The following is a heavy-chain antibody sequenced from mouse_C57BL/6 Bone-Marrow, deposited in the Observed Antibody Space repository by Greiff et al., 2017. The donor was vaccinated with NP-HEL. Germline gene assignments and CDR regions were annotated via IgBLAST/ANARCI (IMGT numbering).Heavy chain of an antibody. CDR1: GFTFSSYG. CDR2: ISSGGSYT. Sequence: EVQRVESGGDLVKPGGSLKLSCAASGFTFSSYGMSWVRQTPDKRLEWVATISSGGSYTYYPDSVKGRFTIPRDNAKNTLYLQMSSLKSEDTAMYYCARLLYYGSSYDYWGQGTTLTVSS. J-gene: IGHJ2*01. V-gene: IGHV5-6*01. CDR3: ARLLYYGSSYDY. D-gene: IGHD1-1*01.